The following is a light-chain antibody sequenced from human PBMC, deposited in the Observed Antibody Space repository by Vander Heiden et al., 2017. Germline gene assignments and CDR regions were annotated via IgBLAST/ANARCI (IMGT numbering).Light chain of an antibody. CDR3: QSYDSSLSARYV. V-gene: IGLV1-40*01. CDR2: GNN. Sequence: QSVLTQPPSVSGAPGPRVTISCTGSSSNIGAGYDVHWYQQLPGTAPNLLIYGNNSRPSGVPDRFSGSTSGTSASLAITGLQAEDEADYYCQSYDSSLSARYVFGTGTKVSVL. CDR1: SSNIGAGYD. J-gene: IGLJ1*01.